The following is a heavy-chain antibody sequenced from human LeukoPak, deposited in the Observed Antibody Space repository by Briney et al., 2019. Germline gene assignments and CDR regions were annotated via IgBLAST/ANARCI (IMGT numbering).Heavy chain of an antibody. Sequence: SETLSPTCSGSNYSISNSLYWGWLRQPPGKGLEWIGSIYRSGSTFYNPSLKSRVTISLDTSKNQFSLKLSSVTAADTAVYFCARGTYGYYMDVWGKGTTVTVSS. CDR1: NYSISNSLY. V-gene: IGHV4-38-2*02. CDR3: ARGTYGYYMDV. D-gene: IGHD4-17*01. CDR2: IYRSGST. J-gene: IGHJ6*03.